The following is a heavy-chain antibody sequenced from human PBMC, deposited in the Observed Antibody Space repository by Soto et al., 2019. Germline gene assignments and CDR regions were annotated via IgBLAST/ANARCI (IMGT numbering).Heavy chain of an antibody. Sequence: GASVKVSCKASGYRFTSYGISWVRQAPGQGLEWLGWISAYDDNTKYAQTLKGRDSISTDTSTNTAYKELRSLRTDNTAKYYCARGGYYDSSGSRNYHYYGMNVWGQGTTVTVSS. V-gene: IGHV1-18*01. D-gene: IGHD3-22*01. CDR2: ISAYDDNT. J-gene: IGHJ6*02. CDR1: GYRFTSYG. CDR3: ARGGYYDSSGSRNYHYYGMNV.